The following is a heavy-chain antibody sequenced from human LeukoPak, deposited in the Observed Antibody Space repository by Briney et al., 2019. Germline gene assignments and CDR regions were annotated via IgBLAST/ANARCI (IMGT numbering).Heavy chain of an antibody. CDR1: GFTFDTYG. V-gene: IGHV3-30*18. D-gene: IGHD3-10*01. CDR3: VKDRTGTYTLDY. J-gene: IGHJ4*02. Sequence: GGSLRLSCAASGFTFDTYGMSWVRQAPGKGLEWVAFISDDGSRQHYADSVKGRFTISRDNSKNTLNLQMNSLRAEDTAVYYCVKDRTGTYTLDYWGQGTLVTVSS. CDR2: ISDDGSRQ.